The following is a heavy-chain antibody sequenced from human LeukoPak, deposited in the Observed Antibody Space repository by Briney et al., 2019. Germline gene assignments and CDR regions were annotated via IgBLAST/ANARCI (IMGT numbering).Heavy chain of an antibody. CDR2: IKQDGSEK. Sequence: GGSLRLSCAASGFTFSSYWMSWVRQAPGKGLEWVANIKQDGSEKYYVDSVKGRFTISRDNAKNSLYLQMNSLRAEDTAVYYCARVPGDYVWGSYRFQNWFDPWGQGTLVTVSS. CDR1: GFTFSSYW. D-gene: IGHD3-16*02. V-gene: IGHV3-7*03. J-gene: IGHJ5*02. CDR3: ARVPGDYVWGSYRFQNWFDP.